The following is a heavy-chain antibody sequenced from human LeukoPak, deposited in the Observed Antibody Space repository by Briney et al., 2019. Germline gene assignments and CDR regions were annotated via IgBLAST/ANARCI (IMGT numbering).Heavy chain of an antibody. J-gene: IGHJ1*01. CDR2: ISSSSSTI. Sequence: PGGSLRLSCAASGFTFSSYSMNWVRQAPGKGLEWVSYISSSSSTIYYADSVKGRFTISRDNAKNSLYLQMNSLGAEDTAVYYCASGVQDSGRQYFQHWGQAPWSPSPQ. V-gene: IGHV3-48*01. CDR1: GFTFSSYS. D-gene: IGHD3-10*01. CDR3: ASGVQDSGRQYFQH.